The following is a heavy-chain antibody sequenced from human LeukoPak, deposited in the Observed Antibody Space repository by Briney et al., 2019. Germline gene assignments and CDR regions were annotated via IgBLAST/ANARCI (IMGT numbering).Heavy chain of an antibody. CDR3: ARYSNIYNWFAP. V-gene: IGHV1-2*02. D-gene: IGHD4-11*01. CDR2: MHPKSGKT. CDR1: GYTFTGYY. J-gene: IGHJ5*02. Sequence: GASVKVSCKASGYTFTGYYMHWVRQAPGQGLEWMGWMHPKSGKTVYAQKFQGRVTMTSDTSTNTAYMELSGLRSDDTAVYYCARYSNIYNWFAPWGQGTPVNVFS.